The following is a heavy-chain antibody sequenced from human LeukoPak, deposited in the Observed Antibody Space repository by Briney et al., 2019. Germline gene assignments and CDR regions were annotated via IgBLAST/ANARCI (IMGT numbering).Heavy chain of an antibody. Sequence: PSETLSLTCAVSGGSFSGYYWSWIRQPPGKGLEWIGEINHSGSTNYNPSLKSRVTISVDTSKNQFSLKLSSVTAADTAVYYCARAADDYYDSSGYYYWVNYFDYWGQGTLVTVSS. J-gene: IGHJ4*02. CDR2: INHSGST. V-gene: IGHV4-34*01. CDR3: ARAADDYYDSSGYYYWVNYFDY. D-gene: IGHD3-22*01. CDR1: GGSFSGYY.